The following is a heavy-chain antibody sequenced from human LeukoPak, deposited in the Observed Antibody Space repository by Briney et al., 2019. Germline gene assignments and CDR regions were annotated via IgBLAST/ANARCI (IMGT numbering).Heavy chain of an antibody. CDR2: IYYSGST. V-gene: IGHV4-39*01. Sequence: SETLSLTCTVSGGSIRGSGFYWGWIRQPPGKGLEWIGNIYYSGSTYYNPSLKSRVTISVDTSKNQFSLKLSSVTAADTAVYYCAWYSGYDLYYFDYWGQGTLVTVSS. J-gene: IGHJ4*02. CDR3: AWYSGYDLYYFDY. D-gene: IGHD5-12*01. CDR1: GGSIRGSGFY.